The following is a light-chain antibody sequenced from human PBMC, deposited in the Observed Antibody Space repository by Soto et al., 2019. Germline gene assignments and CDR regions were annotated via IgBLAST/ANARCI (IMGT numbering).Light chain of an antibody. V-gene: IGKV3-15*01. CDR1: QSVSSN. Sequence: EIVMTQSPATLSVSPGERATLSCRASQSVSSNLAWYQQKPGQTPRLLIYGASTRATGIPARFSGRGSGTEFTLTISSLQYDDFGVCYCRQYNNWPTWPSFGGGTKVEIK. CDR2: GAS. J-gene: IGKJ4*01. CDR3: RQYNNWPTWPS.